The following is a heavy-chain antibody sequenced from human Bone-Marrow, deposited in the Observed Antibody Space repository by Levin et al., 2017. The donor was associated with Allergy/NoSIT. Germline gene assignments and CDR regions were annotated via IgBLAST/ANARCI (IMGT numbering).Heavy chain of an antibody. CDR1: GFTMSGNY. CDR2: IYNGGST. CDR3: ARDGLVEGFDI. Sequence: GGSLRLSCAASGFTMSGNYMNWVRQAPGKGLEWVSLIYNGGSTYYADSVKGRFTISRDDSKNTLYLQMNSLRPEDTAVYYCARDGLVEGFDIWGLGTMVTVSS. J-gene: IGHJ3*02. D-gene: IGHD2-8*01. V-gene: IGHV3-66*02.